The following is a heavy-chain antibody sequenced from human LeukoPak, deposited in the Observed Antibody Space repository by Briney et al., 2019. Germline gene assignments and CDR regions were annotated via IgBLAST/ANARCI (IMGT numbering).Heavy chain of an antibody. CDR3: ARGGGSSRPGAFDI. V-gene: IGHV1-69*05. Sequence: SVKVSCKASGDTFSSYAISWVRQAPGQGLEWMGGIIPIFGTANYAQKFQGRVTITTDESTSTAYMELSSLRSEDTAVYYCARGGGSSRPGAFDIWGQGTMVTVSS. CDR1: GDTFSSYA. CDR2: IIPIFGTA. D-gene: IGHD1-26*01. J-gene: IGHJ3*02.